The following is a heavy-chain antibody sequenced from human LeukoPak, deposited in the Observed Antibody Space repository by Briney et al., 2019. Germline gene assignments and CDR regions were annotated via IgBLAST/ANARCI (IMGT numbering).Heavy chain of an antibody. D-gene: IGHD4-11*01. CDR3: ARGVTTVYYYYYYMDV. J-gene: IGHJ6*03. V-gene: IGHV1-2*02. CDR1: GYTFTGYY. CDR2: INPNSGGT. Sequence: ASVKVSCKASGYTFTGYYMHWVRQAPGQGLEWMGWINPNSGGTNYAQKFQGRVTMTRDTSISTAYMELSRLRSDDTAVYYCARGVTTVYYYYYYMDVWGKGTTVTISS.